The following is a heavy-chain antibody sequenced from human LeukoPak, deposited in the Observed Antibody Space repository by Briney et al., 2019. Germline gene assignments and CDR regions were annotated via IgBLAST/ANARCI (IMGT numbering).Heavy chain of an antibody. CDR2: IYSGGST. J-gene: IGHJ4*02. V-gene: IGHV3-66*02. CDR1: GFTVSSNY. Sequence: PGGSLRLSCAASGFTVSSNYMSWFRQAPGKGLEWVSVIYSGGSTYYADSVKGRFTTSRDNSKNTLYLQMNSLRAEDTAVYYCARNPPGYSLDYFDYWGQGTLVTVSS. CDR3: ARNPPGYSLDYFDY. D-gene: IGHD5-18*01.